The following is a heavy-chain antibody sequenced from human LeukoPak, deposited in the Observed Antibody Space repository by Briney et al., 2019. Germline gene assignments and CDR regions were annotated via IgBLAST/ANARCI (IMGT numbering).Heavy chain of an antibody. D-gene: IGHD2-2*01. J-gene: IGHJ6*03. V-gene: IGHV1-18*01. CDR1: GHTFTSYG. Sequence: ASVKVSCKASGHTFTSYGISWVRQAPGQGLEWMGWISAYNGNTNYAQKLQGRVTMTTDTSTSTAYMELRSLRSDDTAVYYCARCGYCSSTSCYAQNYYYYYYMDVWGKGTTVTISS. CDR3: ARCGYCSSTSCYAQNYYYYYYMDV. CDR2: ISAYNGNT.